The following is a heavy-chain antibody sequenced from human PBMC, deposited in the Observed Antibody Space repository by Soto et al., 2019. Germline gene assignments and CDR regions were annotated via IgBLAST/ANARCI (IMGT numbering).Heavy chain of an antibody. V-gene: IGHV4-39*01. CDR3: ARLEGLATISYYFDF. CDR1: GDSINSDKYY. Sequence: PSETLSFTCSVSGDSINSDKYYWGWIRQPPGKGLEWIGSIDSRGNTYYNPTLQTRVTISLAKSKSQFSLRLNSVTAADSAVYFCARLEGLATISYYFDFWGQGAQVTVSS. CDR2: IDSRGNT. D-gene: IGHD3-9*01. J-gene: IGHJ4*02.